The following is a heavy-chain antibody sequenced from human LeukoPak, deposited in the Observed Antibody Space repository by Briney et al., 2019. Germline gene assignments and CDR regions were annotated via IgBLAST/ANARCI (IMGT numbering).Heavy chain of an antibody. Sequence: SETLSLTCTVSGGSIGSHYWTWIRQTPGKGLEWIGYVYDIGTTKYNPSLKSRVTISVDTSKNQFSLKLSSVTAADTAVYYCARGRILYPKRGHFDYWGQGTLVTVSS. CDR3: ARGRILYPKRGHFDY. J-gene: IGHJ4*02. CDR1: GGSIGSHY. V-gene: IGHV4-59*11. D-gene: IGHD2-21*01. CDR2: VYDIGTT.